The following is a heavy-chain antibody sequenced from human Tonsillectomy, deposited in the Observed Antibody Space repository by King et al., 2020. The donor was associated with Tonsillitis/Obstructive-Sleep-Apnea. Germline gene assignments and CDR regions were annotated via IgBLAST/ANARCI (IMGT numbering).Heavy chain of an antibody. J-gene: IGHJ6*03. CDR1: GGSFSAYY. D-gene: IGHD4-11*01. CDR3: ARRSYSNWSYYYFYMDV. V-gene: IGHV4-34*01. CDR2: INHSGSP. Sequence: VQLQQWGAGLLKPSETLSLTCAVYGGSFSAYYWSWIRQPPGKGLEWIGEINHSGSPTYNPSLKSRVTISIDTSKSQFSLKLTSVTAADTAVYYCARRSYSNWSYYYFYMDVWGKGTTVTVSS.